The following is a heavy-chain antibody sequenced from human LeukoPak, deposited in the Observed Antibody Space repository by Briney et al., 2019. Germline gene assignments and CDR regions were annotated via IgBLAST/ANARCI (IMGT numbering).Heavy chain of an antibody. J-gene: IGHJ6*02. V-gene: IGHV1-18*01. D-gene: IGHD3-9*01. CDR1: GYTFTSYG. Sequence: ASVKVSCKASGYTFTSYGISWVRQAPGQGLEWMGWISAYNGNTNYAQKLQGRVTMTTDTSTSTAYTELRSLRSDDTAVYYCAREGYDILTGPYYYYGMDVWGQGTTVTVSS. CDR2: ISAYNGNT. CDR3: AREGYDILTGPYYYYGMDV.